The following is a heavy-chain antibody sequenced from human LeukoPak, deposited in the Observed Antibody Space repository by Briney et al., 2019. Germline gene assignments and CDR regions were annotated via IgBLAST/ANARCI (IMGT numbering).Heavy chain of an antibody. D-gene: IGHD6-25*01. V-gene: IGHV4-4*02. Sequence: PSETLSLTCAVSGGSISSSYWWSWVRQPPGKGLEWIGEIYHGGSTNFNPSLKSRVTISVDTSKNQFSLKLSSVTAADTAVYYCARGHAAVGAFDYWGQGTLVTVSS. J-gene: IGHJ4*02. CDR2: IYHGGST. CDR3: ARGHAAVGAFDY. CDR1: GGSISSSYW.